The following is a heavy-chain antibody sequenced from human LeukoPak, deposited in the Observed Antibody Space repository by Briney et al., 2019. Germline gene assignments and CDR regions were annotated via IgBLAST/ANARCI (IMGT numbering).Heavy chain of an antibody. Sequence: PGGSLRLSCAVSGFTFSSYAMNWVRQAPGKGLEWVSGISGSGAGTNYADSVKGRFTISRDNSKNTLYLQMNSLRAEDTAVYYCAKMVREFYTISYYFDYWGQGTLVTVSS. D-gene: IGHD2-8*01. CDR1: GFTFSSYA. CDR3: AKMVREFYTISYYFDY. J-gene: IGHJ4*02. CDR2: ISGSGAGT. V-gene: IGHV3-23*01.